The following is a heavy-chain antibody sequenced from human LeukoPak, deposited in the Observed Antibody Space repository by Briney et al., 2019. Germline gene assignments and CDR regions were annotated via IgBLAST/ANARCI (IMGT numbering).Heavy chain of an antibody. CDR3: ARHGGPNYYGSGSYLFDY. CDR1: GGSISSRSYC. D-gene: IGHD3-10*01. J-gene: IGHJ4*02. V-gene: IGHV4-61*09. Sequence: SETLSLTCTVSGGSISSRSYCWSWIRQPAGKGLEWIGHVHISGSTNYNSSLKSRVTISVDTSKNQFSLKLSSVTAAATAVYYCARHGGPNYYGSGSYLFDYWGQGTLVTVSS. CDR2: VHISGST.